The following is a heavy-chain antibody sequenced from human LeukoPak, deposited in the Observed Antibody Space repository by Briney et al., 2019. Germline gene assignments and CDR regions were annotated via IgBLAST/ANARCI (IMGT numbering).Heavy chain of an antibody. Sequence: GASVNVSCKASGGTLSNNAISWVRQAPGQGLEWMGRIVPILGIANYAQKFQGRVTMTTDTSTSTAYMELRSLRSDDTAVYYCARSYYYDSSGTYYYYMDVWGKGTTVTVSS. J-gene: IGHJ6*03. D-gene: IGHD3-22*01. V-gene: IGHV1-69*04. CDR1: GGTLSNNA. CDR3: ARSYYYDSSGTYYYYMDV. CDR2: IVPILGIA.